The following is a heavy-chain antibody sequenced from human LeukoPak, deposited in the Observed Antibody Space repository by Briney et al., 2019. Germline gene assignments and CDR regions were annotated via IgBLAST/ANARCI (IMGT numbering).Heavy chain of an antibody. D-gene: IGHD2-21*02. J-gene: IGHJ4*02. V-gene: IGHV3-66*01. CDR3: ARTAPIDY. CDR1: GFTVSSNY. CDR2: IYSGGST. Sequence: GGSLRLSCAASGFTVSSNYLTWVRQAPGKGLEWVSVIYSGGSTYYADSVKGRFTISRDNSKNTVYLQMNSLRAEDTAVYYCARTAPIDYWGQGTLVAVSS.